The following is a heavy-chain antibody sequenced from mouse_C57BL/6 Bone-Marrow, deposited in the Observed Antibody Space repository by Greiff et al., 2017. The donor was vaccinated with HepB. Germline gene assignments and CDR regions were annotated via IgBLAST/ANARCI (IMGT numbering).Heavy chain of an antibody. D-gene: IGHD1-1*01. CDR3: ARPTVRDAMDY. V-gene: IGHV7-3*01. CDR2: IRNKANGYTT. Sequence: EVKVEESGGGLVQPGGSLSLSCAASGFTFTDYYMSWVRQPPGKALEWLGFIRNKANGYTTEYSASVKGRFTISRDNSQSILYLQMNALRAEDSATYYCARPTVRDAMDYWGQGTSVTVSS. CDR1: GFTFTDYY. J-gene: IGHJ4*01.